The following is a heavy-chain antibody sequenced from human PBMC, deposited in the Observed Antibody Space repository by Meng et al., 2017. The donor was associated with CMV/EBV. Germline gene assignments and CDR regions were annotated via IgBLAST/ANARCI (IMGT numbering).Heavy chain of an antibody. D-gene: IGHD3-3*01. CDR3: AREGGENFGVVITYYYYYGMDV. CDR2: ISSSSSYI. Sequence: GESLKLSCAASGFTFSSDSMNWVRQAPGKGLEWVSSISSSSSYIYYADSVKGRFTISRDNAKNSLYLQMNSLRAEDTAVYYCAREGGENFGVVITYYYYYGMDVWGQGTTVTVSS. CDR1: GFTFSSDS. J-gene: IGHJ6*02. V-gene: IGHV3-21*01.